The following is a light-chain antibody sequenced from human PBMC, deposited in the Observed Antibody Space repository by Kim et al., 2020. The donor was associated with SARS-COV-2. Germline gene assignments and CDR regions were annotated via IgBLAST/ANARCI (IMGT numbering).Light chain of an antibody. V-gene: IGLV2-23*02. J-gene: IGLJ2*01. CDR2: QVT. Sequence: SITFSFTGTSSNVGNYNFVSWYQQLPGKAPKLLIYQVTKRPSGVSNRFSGSKSGNTASLTISGLQAEDEADYYCCSYGGTVTFDVIFGGGTQLTVL. CDR1: SSNVGNYNF. CDR3: CSYGGTVTFDVI.